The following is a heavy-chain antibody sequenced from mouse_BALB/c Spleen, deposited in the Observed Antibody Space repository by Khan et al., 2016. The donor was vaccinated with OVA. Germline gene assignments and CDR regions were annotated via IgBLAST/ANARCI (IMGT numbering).Heavy chain of an antibody. CDR3: ARWGITRAMDY. CDR2: INPYNGGT. CDR1: GYSFTGYT. V-gene: IGHV1-18*01. D-gene: IGHD2-4*01. J-gene: IGHJ4*01. Sequence: VQLQQSGPEVVKPGVSVKISCKASGYSFTGYTMKWVKQSHGKNLEWIGLINPYNGGTAYTQNFKGKATLTVDKSSSTAYMEVLSLTFEDSAVYYCARWGITRAMDYWGQGTSVTVAS.